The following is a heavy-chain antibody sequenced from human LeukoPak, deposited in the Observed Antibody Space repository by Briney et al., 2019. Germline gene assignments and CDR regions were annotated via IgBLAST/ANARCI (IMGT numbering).Heavy chain of an antibody. CDR2: IWHDGSRK. Sequence: GGSQRLSCAASGFTLSNYGMHWVRQAPGKGLEWVAAIWHDGSRKYYAESVKGRFTISRDNARNTVYVQMDSLRAEDTAVYYCARDEGDSSGYYPGLWGQGTLVTVSS. V-gene: IGHV3-33*01. CDR1: GFTLSNYG. J-gene: IGHJ1*01. CDR3: ARDEGDSSGYYPGL. D-gene: IGHD3-22*01.